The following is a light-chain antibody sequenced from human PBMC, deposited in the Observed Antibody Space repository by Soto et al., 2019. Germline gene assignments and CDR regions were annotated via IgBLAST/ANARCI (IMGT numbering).Light chain of an antibody. V-gene: IGLV2-23*02. CDR3: CSYAGSSTWV. Sequence: QSALTQPASVSGSPGQSITISCTGTSSDVGSYNLVSWYQQYPGKAPKIMIYEVKTRPSGISNRFSGSKSGNTASLTISGLQAEDEADYYCCSYAGSSTWVFGGGTKVTVL. CDR2: EVK. CDR1: SSDVGSYNL. J-gene: IGLJ3*02.